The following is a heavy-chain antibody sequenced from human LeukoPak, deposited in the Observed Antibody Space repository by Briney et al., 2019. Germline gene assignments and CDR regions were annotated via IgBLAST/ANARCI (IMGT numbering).Heavy chain of an antibody. Sequence: GGSLRLSRAASGFTFDDYGMSWVRQAPGKGLEWVSGINWNGGSTGYADSVKGRFTISRDNAKNSLYLQMNSLRAEDTALYYCARKISGSYGDYFDYWGQGTLVTVSS. CDR1: GFTFDDYG. V-gene: IGHV3-20*04. CDR2: INWNGGST. J-gene: IGHJ4*02. D-gene: IGHD1-26*01. CDR3: ARKISGSYGDYFDY.